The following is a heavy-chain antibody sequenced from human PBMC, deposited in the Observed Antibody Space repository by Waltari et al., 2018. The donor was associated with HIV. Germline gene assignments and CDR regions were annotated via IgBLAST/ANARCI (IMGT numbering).Heavy chain of an antibody. CDR1: GFIFSIFD. J-gene: IGHJ4*02. D-gene: IGHD3-22*01. V-gene: IGHV3-33*01. CDR2: IGYDGTKK. CDR3: ARDSHYYDSTPFDY. Sequence: QVQLVESGGGVVQPGRSLRLSWSASGFIFSIFDIHWVRQAPGKGLEWVAVIGYDGTKKDFADSVKGRFTISRDNSKNTLYLQMNSLRAEDTAVYYCARDSHYYDSTPFDYWGQGTLVTVSS.